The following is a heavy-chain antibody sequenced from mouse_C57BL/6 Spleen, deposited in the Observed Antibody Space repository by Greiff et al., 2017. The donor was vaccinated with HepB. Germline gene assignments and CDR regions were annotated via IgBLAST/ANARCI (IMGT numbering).Heavy chain of an antibody. J-gene: IGHJ3*01. Sequence: VPLKESGPELVKPGALVKIPCKASGYTFTYYNMDWVKQSHGKSLEWIGDINPNNGGTIYNQKFKGKATLTVDKSSSTAYMELRSLTSEDTAVYYCARGYYGSSFAYWGQGTLVTVSA. CDR1: GYTFTYYN. CDR3: ARGYYGSSFAY. D-gene: IGHD1-1*01. CDR2: INPNNGGT. V-gene: IGHV1-18*01.